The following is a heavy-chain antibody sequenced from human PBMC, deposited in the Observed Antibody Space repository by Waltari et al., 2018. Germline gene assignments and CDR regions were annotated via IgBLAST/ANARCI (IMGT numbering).Heavy chain of an antibody. CDR3: ARGLS. Sequence: QLQLQESGPGLVKHTETLSLTCTVPGGSISNRSYYWGWIRQPPGKGLEWIGSIYYSGNTYYNPSLKSRVTISVDTSKNQFSLKLSSVTAADTAVYYCARGLSWGKGTTVTISS. V-gene: IGHV4-39*07. CDR2: IYYSGNT. J-gene: IGHJ6*04. CDR1: GGSISNRSYY.